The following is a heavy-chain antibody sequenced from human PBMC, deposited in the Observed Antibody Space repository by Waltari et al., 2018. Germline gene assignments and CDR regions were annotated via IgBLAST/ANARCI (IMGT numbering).Heavy chain of an antibody. CDR2: SWNDGTYK. J-gene: IGHJ4*02. CDR1: GFTFSNHG. CDR3: ASMATTSDFDY. Sequence: QVQLVESGGGVVQPGRSLRLSCVASGFTFSNHGMLWVRQAPGKGLEWGSLSWNDGTYKYYADAVKGRFSISRDNSKNTVYLQMNGLRAEDTAVYFCASMATTSDFDYWGQGTLVTVSS. D-gene: IGHD4-17*01. V-gene: IGHV3-33*01.